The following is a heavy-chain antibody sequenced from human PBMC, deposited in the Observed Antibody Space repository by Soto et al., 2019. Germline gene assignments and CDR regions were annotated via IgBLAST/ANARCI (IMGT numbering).Heavy chain of an antibody. V-gene: IGHV3-33*01. D-gene: IGHD3-16*01. Sequence: QVQLVESGGGVVQPGRSLRLSCAASGFTFSSYGMHWVRQAPGKGLEWVAVIWYDGSNKYYADSVKGRFTISRDNSKNTLYLQMNSLRAEDTAVYYCARSWGRVGIDYWGQGTLVTVSS. CDR1: GFTFSSYG. CDR3: ARSWGRVGIDY. CDR2: IWYDGSNK. J-gene: IGHJ4*02.